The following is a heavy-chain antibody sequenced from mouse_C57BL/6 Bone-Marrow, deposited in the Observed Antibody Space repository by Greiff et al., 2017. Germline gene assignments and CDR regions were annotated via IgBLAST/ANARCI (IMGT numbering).Heavy chain of an antibody. CDR3: ARGGYGYAMDY. CDR1: GYTFTSYW. V-gene: IGHV1-59*01. Sequence: VQLQQPGAELVRPGTSVKLSCKASGYTFTSYWMHWVKQRPGQGLEWIGVIDPSDSYTHYNQKFKGKATLTVDTSSSTAYMQLSSLTSEDSAVYYCARGGYGYAMDYWGQGTSVTVSS. J-gene: IGHJ4*01. D-gene: IGHD1-1*02. CDR2: IDPSDSYT.